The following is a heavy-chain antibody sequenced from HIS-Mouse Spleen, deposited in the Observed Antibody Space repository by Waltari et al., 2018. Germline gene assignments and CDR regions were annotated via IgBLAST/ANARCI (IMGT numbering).Heavy chain of an antibody. Sequence: EVQLVETGGGLIQPGGSLRLSCAASGFTASSTYMSWVRQAPGKGLEWVSVIYSGGSTYYADSVKGRFTISRDNSKNTLYLQMNSLRAEDTAVYYCARHYYYGSGSYYFDYWGQGTLVTVSS. CDR3: ARHYYYGSGSYYFDY. CDR2: IYSGGST. J-gene: IGHJ4*02. V-gene: IGHV3-53*02. D-gene: IGHD3-10*01. CDR1: GFTASSTY.